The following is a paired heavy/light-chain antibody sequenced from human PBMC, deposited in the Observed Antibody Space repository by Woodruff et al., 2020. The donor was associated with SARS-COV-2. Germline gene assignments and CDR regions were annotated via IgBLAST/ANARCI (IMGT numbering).Heavy chain of an antibody. CDR1: GASISTSYW. CDR2: ISHSGTT. J-gene: IGHJ1*01. Sequence: QVQLQESGPGLMKPSGTLSLTCAVSGASISTSYWWSWVRQSPGKGLEWIGEISHSGTTSYNPSLKSRVIVSVDNSKNQFSLKLSSVTAADTAVYYCATAVEGPFQHWGQGTLVTVSS. V-gene: IGHV4-4*02. CDR3: ATAVEGPFQH.
Light chain of an antibody. CDR2: LEGSGNY. V-gene: IGLV4-60*02. CDR1: SGHSTYI. Sequence: QPVLTQSSSASASLGSSVKLSCTLSSGHSTYIIAWHRQQPGKAPRYLMKLEGSGNYKKGSGVPDRFSGSSSGADRYLSISNLQIEDEADYYCETWDSNTRVFGGGTKLTVL. J-gene: IGLJ3*02. CDR3: ETWDSNTRV.